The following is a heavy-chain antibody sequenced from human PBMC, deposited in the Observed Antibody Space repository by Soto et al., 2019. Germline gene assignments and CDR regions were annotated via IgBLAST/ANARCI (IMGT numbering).Heavy chain of an antibody. V-gene: IGHV1-18*01. CDR1: GYTFTSYG. Sequence: ASVKVSCKASGYTFTSYGISWVRQAPGQGLEWMGWISAYNGNTNYAQKLQGRVTMTTDTSTSTACMGLRSLRSDDTAVYYCATDNNVVIAAAGTRFDDWGQGTLVTVSS. CDR2: ISAYNGNT. D-gene: IGHD6-13*01. CDR3: ATDNNVVIAAAGTRFDD. J-gene: IGHJ4*02.